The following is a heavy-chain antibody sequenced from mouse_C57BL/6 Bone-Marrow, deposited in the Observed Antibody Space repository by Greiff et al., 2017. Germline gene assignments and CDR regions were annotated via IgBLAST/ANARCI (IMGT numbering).Heavy chain of an antibody. J-gene: IGHJ3*01. Sequence: VQLQQPGTELVKPGASVKLSCKASGYTFTSYWMHWVKQRPGQGLEWIGNINPSNGGTNYNEKFKSKATLTVDKSSSTAYMQLSSLTPEDSAVDYCAADLRWLRRGFAYWGQGTLVTVSA. D-gene: IGHD2-2*01. CDR2: INPSNGGT. CDR1: GYTFTSYW. V-gene: IGHV1-53*01. CDR3: AADLRWLRRGFAY.